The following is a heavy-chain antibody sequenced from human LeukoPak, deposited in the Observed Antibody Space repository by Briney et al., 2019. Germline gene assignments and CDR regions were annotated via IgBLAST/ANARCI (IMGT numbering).Heavy chain of an antibody. CDR1: GGSISTYY. CDR2: NYYSGST. Sequence: TPSETLSLTCTVSGGSISTYYWSWIRQPPGKGLECTGYNYYSGSTNYNPSLKSRVTISVDTSKNQFSLKLTSVTAADTAVYYCARSSGYDAYYFDYWGQGTLVTVSS. V-gene: IGHV4-59*08. CDR3: ARSSGYDAYYFDY. J-gene: IGHJ4*02. D-gene: IGHD5-12*01.